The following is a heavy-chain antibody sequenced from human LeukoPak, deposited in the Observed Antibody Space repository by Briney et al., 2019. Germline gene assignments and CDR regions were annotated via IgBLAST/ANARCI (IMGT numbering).Heavy chain of an antibody. D-gene: IGHD2-15*01. CDR2: INPSGGST. CDR1: GYTFTSYY. V-gene: IGHV1-46*01. CDR3: ARDLGYCSGGSCYPKPYNWFDP. J-gene: IGHJ5*02. Sequence: ASVTVSFTASGYTFTSYYMHWVRQAPGQGLEWMGIINPSGGSTSYAQKFQGRVTMTRDTSTSTVYMELSSLRSEDTAVYYCARDLGYCSGGSCYPKPYNWFDPWGQGTLVTVSS.